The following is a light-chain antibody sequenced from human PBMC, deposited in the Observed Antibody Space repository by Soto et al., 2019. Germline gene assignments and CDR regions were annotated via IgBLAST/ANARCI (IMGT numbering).Light chain of an antibody. J-gene: IGKJ5*01. CDR1: ESISRH. CDR3: QQDYSTLAT. V-gene: IGKV1-39*01. CDR2: AAS. Sequence: GGRVTITCRAAESISRHLNWYQQKPGRAPDLLIYAASTLQNGVPSRFTGSGSGTEFTLTITGLQLEDFATYYCQQDYSTLATFGQGTRLEIK.